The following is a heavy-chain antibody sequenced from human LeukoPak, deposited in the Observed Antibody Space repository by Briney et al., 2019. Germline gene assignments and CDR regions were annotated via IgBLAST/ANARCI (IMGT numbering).Heavy chain of an antibody. CDR1: GYTFTSYG. D-gene: IGHD2-2*01. J-gene: IGHJ5*02. V-gene: IGHV1-18*01. CDR3: AREMESTSSNWFDP. Sequence: ASVKVSCKASGYTFTSYGISWVRQAPGQGLEWMGWISAYNGNTNYAQKLQGRVTMTTDTSTSTAYMELRSLRSDDTAVYYCAREMESTSSNWFDPWGQGTLVTVSS. CDR2: ISAYNGNT.